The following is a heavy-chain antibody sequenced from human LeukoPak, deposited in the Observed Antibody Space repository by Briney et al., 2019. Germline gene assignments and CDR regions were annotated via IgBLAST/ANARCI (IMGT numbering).Heavy chain of an antibody. Sequence: PGGSLRLSCAASGFTFSSYGMSWVRQAPGKGLGWVSGISGSGGTTYYADSVRGRFTISRDNAKNSLYLQMNSLRAEDTAVYYCARATPSGWLAPGWGQGTLVTVSS. D-gene: IGHD5-24*01. CDR2: ISGSGGTT. CDR3: ARATPSGWLAPG. J-gene: IGHJ4*02. V-gene: IGHV3-23*01. CDR1: GFTFSSYG.